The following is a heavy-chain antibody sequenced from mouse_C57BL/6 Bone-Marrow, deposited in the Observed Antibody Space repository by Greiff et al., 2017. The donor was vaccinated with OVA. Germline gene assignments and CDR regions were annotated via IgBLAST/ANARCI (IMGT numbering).Heavy chain of an antibody. Sequence: EVQRVESGPGLVKPSQSLSLTCSVTGYSITSGYYWNWIRQFPGNKLEWMGYISYDGSNNYNPSLKNRISITRDTSKNQFFLKLNSVTTEDTATYYCARDTTDWYFDVWGTGTTVTVSS. V-gene: IGHV3-6*01. D-gene: IGHD1-1*01. CDR1: GYSITSGYY. J-gene: IGHJ1*03. CDR3: ARDTTDWYFDV. CDR2: ISYDGSN.